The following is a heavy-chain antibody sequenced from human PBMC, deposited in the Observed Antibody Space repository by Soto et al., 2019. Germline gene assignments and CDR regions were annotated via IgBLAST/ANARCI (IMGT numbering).Heavy chain of an antibody. J-gene: IGHJ5*02. CDR1: GASINDYY. CDR2: MHYSETT. Sequence: PSETLSLTCTVSGASINDYYWSWIRQTPGKGLEWVGFMHYSETTKYNPSLKGRVNMSLDTSKNQVSLHLKSVTAADTAVYYCARANSSTWYKLEYKWFDPWGQGTLVTVSS. CDR3: ARANSSTWYKLEYKWFDP. V-gene: IGHV4-59*01. D-gene: IGHD6-13*01.